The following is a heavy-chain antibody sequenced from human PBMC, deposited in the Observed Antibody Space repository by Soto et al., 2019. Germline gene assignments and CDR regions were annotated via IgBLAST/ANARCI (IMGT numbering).Heavy chain of an antibody. V-gene: IGHV3-23*01. Sequence: PGGSLRLSCAASGFTFSSYAMSWVRQAPGKGLEWVSAISGSGGSTHYADSVKGRFTISRDNSKNTLYLQMNSLRAEDTAVYYCAKYRDSSGYYLFDYWGQGTLVTVSS. CDR2: ISGSGGST. CDR1: GFTFSSYA. D-gene: IGHD3-22*01. J-gene: IGHJ4*02. CDR3: AKYRDSSGYYLFDY.